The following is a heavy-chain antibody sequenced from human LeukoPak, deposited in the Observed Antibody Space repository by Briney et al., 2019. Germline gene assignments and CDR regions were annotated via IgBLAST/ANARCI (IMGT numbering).Heavy chain of an antibody. CDR2: ISGSGGST. J-gene: IGHJ4*02. Sequence: GGSLRLPCAASGFTFSSYAMSWVRQAPGKGLEWVSAISGSGGSTYYADSVKGRFTISRDNSKNTLYLQMNSLRAEDTAVYYCAKKANDYGDYLGFDYWGQGTLVTVSS. D-gene: IGHD4-17*01. V-gene: IGHV3-23*01. CDR1: GFTFSSYA. CDR3: AKKANDYGDYLGFDY.